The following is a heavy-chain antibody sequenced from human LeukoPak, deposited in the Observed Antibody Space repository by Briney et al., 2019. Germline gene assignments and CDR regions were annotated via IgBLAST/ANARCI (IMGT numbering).Heavy chain of an antibody. J-gene: IGHJ6*02. CDR1: GYTFTGYY. D-gene: IGHD2-2*01. V-gene: IGHV1-2*02. CDR2: INPNSGGT. CDR3: ARVLRYCSSTSCYGDYYYYGMDV. Sequence: ASVKVSCKASGYTFTGYYMHWVRQAPGQGLEWMGWINPNSGGTNYAQKFQGRVTMTRDTSISTAYMELSRLRSDDTAVYYCARVLRYCSSTSCYGDYYYYGMDVWGQGTTVTVSS.